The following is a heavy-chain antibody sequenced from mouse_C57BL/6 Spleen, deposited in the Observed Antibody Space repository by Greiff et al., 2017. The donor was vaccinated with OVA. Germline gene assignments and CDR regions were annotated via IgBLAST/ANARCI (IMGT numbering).Heavy chain of an antibody. CDR1: GYTFTSYW. CDR3: ARGATVVPGAWLAD. V-gene: IGHV1-52*01. CDR2: IDPSDSET. J-gene: IGHJ3*01. Sequence: QVQLQQPGAELVRPGSSVKLSCKASGYTFTSYWMHWVKQRPIQGLEWIGNIDPSDSETHYNQKFKDKATLTVDKSSSTAYMQLSSLTSEDSAVYYCARGATVVPGAWLADWGQGTLVTVSA. D-gene: IGHD1-1*01.